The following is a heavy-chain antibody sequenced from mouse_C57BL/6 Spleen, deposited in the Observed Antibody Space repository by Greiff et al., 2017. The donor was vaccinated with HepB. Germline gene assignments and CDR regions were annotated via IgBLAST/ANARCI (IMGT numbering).Heavy chain of an antibody. CDR3: ARVGIYYDYDEGYAMDY. CDR2: INPSNGGT. J-gene: IGHJ4*01. D-gene: IGHD2-4*01. V-gene: IGHV1-53*01. CDR1: GYTFTSYW. Sequence: QVQLQQPGTELVKPGASVKLSCKASGYTFTSYWMHWVKQRPGQGLEWIGNINPSNGGTNYNEKFKSKATLTVDKSSSTAYMQLSSLTSEDSAVYYCARVGIYYDYDEGYAMDYWGQGTSVTVSS.